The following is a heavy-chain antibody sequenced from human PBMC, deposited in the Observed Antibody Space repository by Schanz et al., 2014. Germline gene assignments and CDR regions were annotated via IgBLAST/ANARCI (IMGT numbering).Heavy chain of an antibody. CDR2: IYTNGST. CDR3: ARGGYCSRTSCYFEGGWFDP. J-gene: IGHJ5*02. D-gene: IGHD2-2*01. CDR1: GGSISSFY. Sequence: QVQLQESGPGLVKPSETLSLTCTVSGGSISSFYWSWIWQPAGKGLEWIGRIYTNGSTKYNPSLKSRVTMSVDTSKNQFSLKLSSVTAADTAVYYCARGGYCSRTSCYFEGGWFDPWGQGTLVTVSS. V-gene: IGHV4-4*07.